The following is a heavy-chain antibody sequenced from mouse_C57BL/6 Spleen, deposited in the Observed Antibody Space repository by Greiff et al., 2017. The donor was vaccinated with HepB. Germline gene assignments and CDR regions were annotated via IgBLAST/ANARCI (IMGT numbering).Heavy chain of an antibody. CDR3: AIYGNFYYFDY. Sequence: QVQLQQSGAELVMPGASVKLSCKASGYTFTSYWMHWVKQRPGQGLEWIGEIDPSDSYTNYNQKFKGKSTLTVDKSSSTAYMQLSSLTSEDSAVYYCAIYGNFYYFDYWGQGTTLTVSS. V-gene: IGHV1-69*01. J-gene: IGHJ2*01. CDR1: GYTFTSYW. D-gene: IGHD2-1*01. CDR2: IDPSDSYT.